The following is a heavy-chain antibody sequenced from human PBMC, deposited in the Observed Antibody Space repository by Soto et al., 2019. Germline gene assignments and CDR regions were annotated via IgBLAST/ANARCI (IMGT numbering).Heavy chain of an antibody. Sequence: QVQLVQSGAEVKKPGASVKVSCKASGYTFTSYGISWVRQAPGQGLEWMGWISAYNGNTNYAQKLQGRVTMTTDTSTSTAYVELRSLKSDDTAVYYCARHCSGGSCSFDSFDIWGQGTMVTVSS. D-gene: IGHD2-15*01. V-gene: IGHV1-18*01. CDR1: GYTFTSYG. CDR3: ARHCSGGSCSFDSFDI. J-gene: IGHJ3*02. CDR2: ISAYNGNT.